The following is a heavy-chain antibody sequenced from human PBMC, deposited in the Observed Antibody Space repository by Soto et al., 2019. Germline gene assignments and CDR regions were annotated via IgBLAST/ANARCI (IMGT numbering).Heavy chain of an antibody. D-gene: IGHD3-9*01. Sequence: QVQLVQSGAEVKKPGSSVKVSCKASGGTFSNYAINWVRQAPGQGLEWMGGIILIFGTANYAQKFQGRVTITADKSTSTAYMDLSSLRSYDTAVYYCARDFVFRYFVGLPSTSRPNYYYGIDVCGQGTTVTVSS. J-gene: IGHJ6*02. CDR1: GGTFSNYA. CDR3: ARDFVFRYFVGLPSTSRPNYYYGIDV. CDR2: IILIFGTA. V-gene: IGHV1-69*06.